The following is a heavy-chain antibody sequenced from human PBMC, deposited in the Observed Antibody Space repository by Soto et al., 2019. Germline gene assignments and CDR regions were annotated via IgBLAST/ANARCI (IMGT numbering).Heavy chain of an antibody. CDR2: ISAYNGNT. CDR1: GYTFTSYG. Sequence: ASVKVSCKASGYTFTSYGISWVRQAPGQGLEWMGWISAYNGNTNYAQKLQGRVTMTTDTSTSTAYTELRSLRSDDTAVYYCARHRAWNYAVRYYFDYWGQGTLVTVSS. J-gene: IGHJ4*02. V-gene: IGHV1-18*04. D-gene: IGHD1-7*01. CDR3: ARHRAWNYAVRYYFDY.